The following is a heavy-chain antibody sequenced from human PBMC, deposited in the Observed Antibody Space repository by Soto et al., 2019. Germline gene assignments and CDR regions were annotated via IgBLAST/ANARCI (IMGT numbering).Heavy chain of an antibody. D-gene: IGHD6-13*01. CDR1: GFSLSTSGVG. J-gene: IGHJ4*02. CDR3: AHMELPSISWYVFDY. CDR2: IYWDDDK. V-gene: IGHV2-5*02. Sequence: QITLKESGPTLVKPTQTLTLTCTFSGFSLSTSGVGVGWIRQPPGKALEWLALIYWDDDKRYSPSLKSRLTITKDTSKTQVVLTLTNIDPVDTATYDCAHMELPSISWYVFDYWGQGTLVTVSS.